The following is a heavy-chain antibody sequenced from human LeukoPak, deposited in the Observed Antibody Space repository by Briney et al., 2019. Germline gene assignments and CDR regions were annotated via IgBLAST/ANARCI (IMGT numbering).Heavy chain of an antibody. Sequence: GESLKISCKGSGYSFTSYWIGWVRQMPGKGLEWMGIIYPGDSDTRYSPSFQGQVTISADKSISTAYPQWGSLKASDTAMYYCARQAYYYDSSGWESNAFDIWGQGTMVTVSS. V-gene: IGHV5-51*01. D-gene: IGHD3-22*01. J-gene: IGHJ3*02. CDR2: IYPGDSDT. CDR1: GYSFTSYW. CDR3: ARQAYYYDSSGWESNAFDI.